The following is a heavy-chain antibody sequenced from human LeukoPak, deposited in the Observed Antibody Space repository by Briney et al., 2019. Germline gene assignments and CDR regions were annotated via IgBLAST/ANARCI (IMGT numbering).Heavy chain of an antibody. CDR1: GFTFSSYS. J-gene: IGHJ4*02. D-gene: IGHD3-9*01. CDR2: ISSSSSYI. Sequence: PGGSLRLSCAASGFTFSSYSMNWVRQAPGKGLEWVSSISSSSSYIYYADSVKGRFTISRDNAKNSLYLQMNSLRAEDTAVYYCAREGEDILTGYYFDYWGQGTLVTVSS. V-gene: IGHV3-21*01. CDR3: AREGEDILTGYYFDY.